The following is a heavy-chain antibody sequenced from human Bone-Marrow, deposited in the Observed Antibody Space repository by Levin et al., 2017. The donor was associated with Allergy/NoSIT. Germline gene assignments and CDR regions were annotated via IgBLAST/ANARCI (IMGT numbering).Heavy chain of an antibody. J-gene: IGHJ4*02. Sequence: PGGSLRLSCAASGFTFSTYSMNWVRQAPGKGLEWVSSISSSSSYMYYADSVKGRFTISRDNAKNSLYLQMNSLRAEDTAVYYCARRYCSSTNCYAFDSWGQGTLVTVSS. D-gene: IGHD2-2*01. V-gene: IGHV3-21*01. CDR1: GFTFSTYS. CDR3: ARRYCSSTNCYAFDS. CDR2: ISSSSSYM.